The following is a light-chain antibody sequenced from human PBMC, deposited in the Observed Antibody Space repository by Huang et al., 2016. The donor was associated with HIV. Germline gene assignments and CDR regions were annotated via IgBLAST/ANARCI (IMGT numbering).Light chain of an antibody. CDR2: GMS. Sequence: EVVLTQSPATLSVSPGERATLPCRASQSVSSNLAWYQQRPGQAPRLLIYGMSQRASGIPARFSGSGSGTDFTLTISSLQSDDCGVYYCQQYNARPPFTFGQGTKVEIQ. J-gene: IGKJ2*01. V-gene: IGKV3-15*01. CDR3: QQYNARPPFT. CDR1: QSVSSN.